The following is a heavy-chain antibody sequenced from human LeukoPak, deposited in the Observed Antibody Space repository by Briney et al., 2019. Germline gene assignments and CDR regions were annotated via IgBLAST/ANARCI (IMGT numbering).Heavy chain of an antibody. CDR3: AKGGVGFGELGYNWFDP. CDR1: GFTFDDYA. J-gene: IGHJ5*02. CDR2: ISWNSGSI. D-gene: IGHD3-10*01. V-gene: IGHV3-9*01. Sequence: GRSLRLSCAASGFTFDDYAMHWVRQAPGKGLEWVSGISWNSGSIGYADSVKGRFTISRDNAKNSLYLQMNSLRAEDTALYYCAKGGVGFGELGYNWFDPWGQGTLVTVSS.